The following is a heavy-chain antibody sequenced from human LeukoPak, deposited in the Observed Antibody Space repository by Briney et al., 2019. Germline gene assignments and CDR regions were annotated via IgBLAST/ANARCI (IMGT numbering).Heavy chain of an antibody. D-gene: IGHD3-22*01. CDR3: ARAVGSGYFFWFDY. J-gene: IGHJ4*02. V-gene: IGHV3-53*01. CDR1: GFTFSHAR. CDR2: IYSGGST. Sequence: GGSLRLSCAASGFTFSHARMNWVRQAPGKGLEWVSVIYSGGSTYYADSVKGRFTISRDNSKNTLYLQMNSLRAEDTAVYYCARAVGSGYFFWFDYWGQGTLVTVSS.